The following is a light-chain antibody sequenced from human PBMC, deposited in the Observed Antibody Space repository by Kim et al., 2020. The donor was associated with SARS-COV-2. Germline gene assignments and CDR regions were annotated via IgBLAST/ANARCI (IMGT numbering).Light chain of an antibody. CDR1: KDIGNK. V-gene: IGKV1-33*01. CDR2: GAS. CDR3: QQYANLPLT. J-gene: IGKJ1*01. Sequence: AAEGDSVTLTGKASKDIGNKLNWYRQRTGKAPELLLYGASNLKTGVTARFSGSGSAIHFTFTINSLQPEAIATYYCQQYANLPLTFGQGTKVEIK.